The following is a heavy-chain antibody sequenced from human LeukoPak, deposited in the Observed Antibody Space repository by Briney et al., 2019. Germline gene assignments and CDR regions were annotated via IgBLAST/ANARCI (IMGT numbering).Heavy chain of an antibody. CDR1: GFTFSGYW. CDR2: IKQDGSDK. J-gene: IGHJ4*02. Sequence: GGSLRLSCAASGFTFSGYWMSWVRQAPGKGLEWVANIKQDGSDKYYVDSVKGRFTISRDNAKNSLYLQMNSLRAEDTAVYYCAGDLRITIIPKALGYWGQGTLVTVSS. CDR3: AGDLRITIIPKALGY. V-gene: IGHV3-7*01. D-gene: IGHD3-22*01.